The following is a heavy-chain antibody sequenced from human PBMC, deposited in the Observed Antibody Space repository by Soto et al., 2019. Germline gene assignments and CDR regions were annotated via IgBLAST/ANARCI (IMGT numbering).Heavy chain of an antibody. J-gene: IGHJ4*02. D-gene: IGHD3-22*01. CDR1: GGTIRSYA. Sequence: GASVKASCKASGGTIRSYAISWVRQAPEQGLEWMGGIIPIFGTANYAQKFQGRVTITADESTSTAYMELSSLRSEDTAVYYCARDRNYYDSSGYFDYWGQGTLLTVSS. CDR3: ARDRNYYDSSGYFDY. V-gene: IGHV1-69*13. CDR2: IIPIFGTA.